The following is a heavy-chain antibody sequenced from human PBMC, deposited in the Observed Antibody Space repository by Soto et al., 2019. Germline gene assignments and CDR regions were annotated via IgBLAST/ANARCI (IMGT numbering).Heavy chain of an antibody. CDR3: AREAVGYCSAGTCSWFDP. Sequence: EVQLVESGGGLVKPGGSLRLSCEASGFTFSSYTMNWVRQAPGKGLEWLSSISSTSSNISYRDSVKGRFTISRDNAKNSVYLHMNSLRAEDTGIYSCAREAVGYCSAGTCSWFDPWGQGTLVTVSS. V-gene: IGHV3-21*02. CDR2: ISSTSSNI. D-gene: IGHD2-15*01. J-gene: IGHJ5*02. CDR1: GFTFSSYT.